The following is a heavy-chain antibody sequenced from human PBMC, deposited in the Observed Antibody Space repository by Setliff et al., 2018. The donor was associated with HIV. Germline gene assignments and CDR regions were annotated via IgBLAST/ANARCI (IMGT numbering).Heavy chain of an antibody. CDR3: AKDDMPYYGSGSYIGDY. Sequence: ASVKVSCKASGYMFTNYGITWVRQAPGQGLEWLGWFSAYNGNINYAPKLQGRITLTTDSSTTTAYMELGSLRSDDTAVYYCAKDDMPYYGSGSYIGDYWGQGTLVTVSS. D-gene: IGHD3-10*01. CDR2: FSAYNGNI. V-gene: IGHV1-18*04. J-gene: IGHJ4*02. CDR1: GYMFTNYG.